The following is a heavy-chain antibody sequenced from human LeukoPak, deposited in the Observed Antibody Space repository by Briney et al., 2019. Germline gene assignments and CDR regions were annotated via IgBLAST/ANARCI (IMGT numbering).Heavy chain of an antibody. V-gene: IGHV3-23*01. CDR1: GFTFSSYA. CDR3: AKDQRYYDSSGYLLAGFDY. J-gene: IGHJ4*02. D-gene: IGHD3-22*01. Sequence: GGSLRLSCAASGFTFSSYAMSWVRQAPGKGLEWVSAISGSGGSTYYADSVKGRFTISGDNSKNTLYLQMNSLRAEDTAVYYCAKDQRYYDSSGYLLAGFDYWGQGTLVTVSS. CDR2: ISGSGGST.